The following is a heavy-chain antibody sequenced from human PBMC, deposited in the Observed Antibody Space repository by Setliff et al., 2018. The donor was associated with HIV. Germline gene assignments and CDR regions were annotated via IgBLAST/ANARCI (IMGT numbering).Heavy chain of an antibody. CDR1: GGSISSYF. CDR3: ARSGSSSPYYFDY. J-gene: IGHJ4*02. Sequence: PSETLSLTCTVSGGSISSYFWSWIRQYPGKGLEWIGYIYYSGSTYYNPSLKSRITIPVDTSKNQFSLRLSSVTAADTAVYYCARSGSSSPYYFDYWGQGTLVTVSS. V-gene: IGHV4-59*06. CDR2: IYYSGST. D-gene: IGHD6-6*01.